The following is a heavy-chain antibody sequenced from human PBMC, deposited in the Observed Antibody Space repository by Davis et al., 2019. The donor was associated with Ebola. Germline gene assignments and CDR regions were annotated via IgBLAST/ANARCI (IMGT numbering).Heavy chain of an antibody. CDR2: IYYSGST. V-gene: IGHV4-30-4*01. J-gene: IGHJ5*02. CDR1: GGSISSGDYY. Sequence: LRLSCTVSGGSISSGDYYWSWIRQPPGKGLEWIGYIYYSGSTYYNPSLKSRVTISGDTSKNQFSLKLSSVTAADTAVYYCAAGYMTVVTGNWFGPWGQGMLVTVSS. CDR3: AAGYMTVVTGNWFGP. D-gene: IGHD5-18*01.